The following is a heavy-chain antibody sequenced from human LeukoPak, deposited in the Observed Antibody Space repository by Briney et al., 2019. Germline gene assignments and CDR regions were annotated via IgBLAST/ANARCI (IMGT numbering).Heavy chain of an antibody. V-gene: IGHV4-61*01. J-gene: IGHJ5*02. D-gene: IGHD3-22*01. CDR3: ARGPYYDSSGYRRYNWFDP. CDR1: GGSISSGSYY. Sequence: PSETLSLTCTVSGGSISSGSYYWSWIRQPPGKGLEWIGYIYYSGSTNYNPSLKSRVTISVDTSKNQFSLKLSSVTAADTAVYYCARGPYYDSSGYRRYNWFDPWGQGTLVTVSS. CDR2: IYYSGST.